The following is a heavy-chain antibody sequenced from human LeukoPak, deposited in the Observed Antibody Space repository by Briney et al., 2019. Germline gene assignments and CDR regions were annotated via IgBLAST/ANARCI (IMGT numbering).Heavy chain of an antibody. CDR1: GFTVSSSY. CDR2: IHSDGST. D-gene: IGHD3-22*01. V-gene: IGHV3-53*01. J-gene: IGHJ4*02. CDR3: ARDLDYYDSSGSHRRRNYFDY. Sequence: GGSLRLSCAASGFTVSSSYMGWVRQAPGKGLEWVSIIHSDGSTYYADSVKGRFTISRDTSKNTLYLQMNSLRGEDTAMYYCARDLDYYDSSGSHRRRNYFDYWGQGTLVTVSS.